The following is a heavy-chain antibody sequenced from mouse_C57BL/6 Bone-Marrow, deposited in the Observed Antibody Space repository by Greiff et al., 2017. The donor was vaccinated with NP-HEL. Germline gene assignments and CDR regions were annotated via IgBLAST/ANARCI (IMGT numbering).Heavy chain of an antibody. D-gene: IGHD2-4*01. Sequence: QVQRKKEGAELVRPGASVTLSCKASGYTFTDYEMHWVKQTPVHGLEWIGAIDPETGGTAYNQKFKGKAILTADQSSSTAYMELRSLTSEDSAVYYCTGGGLRRGYYFDYWGQGTTLTVSS. CDR1: GYTFTDYE. V-gene: IGHV1-15*01. CDR2: IDPETGGT. CDR3: TGGGLRRGYYFDY. J-gene: IGHJ2*01.